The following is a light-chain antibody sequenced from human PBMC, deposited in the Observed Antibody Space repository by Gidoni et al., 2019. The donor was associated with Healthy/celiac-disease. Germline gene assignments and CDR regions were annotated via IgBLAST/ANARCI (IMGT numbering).Light chain of an antibody. CDR1: QGISSY. CDR2: AAS. Sequence: DIQLTQSPSFLSASVGDRVTITCRASQGISSYLAWYQQKPGKAPKLLIYAASTLQSGVPSRFSGSGSGTEFTLTISSLQPEDFATYYCQQLNSYPWTFGQGTKVKIK. CDR3: QQLNSYPWT. J-gene: IGKJ1*01. V-gene: IGKV1-9*01.